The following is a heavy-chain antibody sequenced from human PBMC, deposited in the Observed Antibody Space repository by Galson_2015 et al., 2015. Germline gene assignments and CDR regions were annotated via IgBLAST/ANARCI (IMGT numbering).Heavy chain of an antibody. V-gene: IGHV4-31*03. CDR2: IYYSGST. CDR1: GGSISSGGYY. J-gene: IGHJ3*02. Sequence: TLSLTCPVSGGSISSGGYYWSWIRQHPGKGLEWIGYIYYSGSTYYNPSLKSRVTISVDTSKNQFSLKLSSVTAADTAVYYCARDIQDYGDYKNAFDIWGQGTMVTVSS. CDR3: ARDIQDYGDYKNAFDI. D-gene: IGHD4-17*01.